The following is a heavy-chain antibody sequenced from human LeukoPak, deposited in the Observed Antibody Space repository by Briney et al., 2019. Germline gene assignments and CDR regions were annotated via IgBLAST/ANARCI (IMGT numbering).Heavy chain of an antibody. D-gene: IGHD1-1*01. V-gene: IGHV6-1*01. Sequence: SQTLSLTCAISGDSVSSDTAAWNWIRQSPSRGLEWLGRTYYRSKWYNDYAVSVESRITINPDTSKNQFSLQLNSVTPEDTAVYYCARSTTGTTGGVDPWDQGTLVTVSS. CDR1: GDSVSSDTAA. CDR2: TYYRSKWYN. J-gene: IGHJ5*02. CDR3: ARSTTGTTGGVDP.